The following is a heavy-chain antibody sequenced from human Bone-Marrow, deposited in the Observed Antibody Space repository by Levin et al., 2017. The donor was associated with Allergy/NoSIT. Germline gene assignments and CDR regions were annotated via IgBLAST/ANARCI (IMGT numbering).Heavy chain of an antibody. V-gene: IGHV3-9*01. CDR1: GFIFDYS. Sequence: SLKISCVISGFIFDYSMHWVRQTAGGGLEWVSGISANSDILDYADSVKGRFTISRDNAKKSLFLQMDDLRPEDSALYYCAVSTGSFYSVFEYWGQGTLVSVSS. J-gene: IGHJ4*02. CDR2: ISANSDIL. CDR3: AVSTGSFYSVFEY. D-gene: IGHD2/OR15-2a*01.